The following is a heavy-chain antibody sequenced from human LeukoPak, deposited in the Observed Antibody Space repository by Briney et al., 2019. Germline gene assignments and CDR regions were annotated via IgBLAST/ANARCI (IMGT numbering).Heavy chain of an antibody. V-gene: IGHV4-59*01. D-gene: IGHD3-22*01. CDR3: ARRYYYDSSGYHFDY. CDR2: IYYSGRT. J-gene: IGHJ4*02. CDR1: GGSISSYY. Sequence: SETLSLTCTVSGGSISSYYWSWIRQPPGKGLEWIGYIYYSGRTNYNPSLKSRVTISVDTSKNQVSLKLSSVTAADTAVYYCARRYYYDSSGYHFDYWGQGTLVTVSS.